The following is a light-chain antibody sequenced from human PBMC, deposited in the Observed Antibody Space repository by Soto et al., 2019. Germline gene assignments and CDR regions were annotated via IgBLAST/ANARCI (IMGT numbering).Light chain of an antibody. V-gene: IGKV3-20*01. CDR3: QQFSSYPLT. CDR2: DAS. CDR1: QTVRNNY. J-gene: IGKJ4*01. Sequence: EFVLTQSPGTLSLSPGERVTLSFRASQTVRNNYLAWYQQKPGQAPRLLIYDASSRATGIPDRFSGGGSGTDFTLTISRLEPEDFAVYYCQQFSSYPLTFGGGTKVDIK.